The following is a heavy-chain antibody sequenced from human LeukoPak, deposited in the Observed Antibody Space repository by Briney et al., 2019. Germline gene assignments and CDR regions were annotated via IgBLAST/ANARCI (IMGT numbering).Heavy chain of an antibody. CDR3: ARAPLYSGYDSRGYFDY. J-gene: IGHJ4*02. Sequence: GASVKVSCKASGYTFTSYDINWVRQATGQGLEWVGWMNPNSGNTGYAQKFQGRVTITRNTSISTAYMELSSLRSEDTAVYYCARAPLYSGYDSRGYFDYWGQGTLVTVSS. CDR1: GYTFTSYD. CDR2: MNPNSGNT. D-gene: IGHD5-12*01. V-gene: IGHV1-8*03.